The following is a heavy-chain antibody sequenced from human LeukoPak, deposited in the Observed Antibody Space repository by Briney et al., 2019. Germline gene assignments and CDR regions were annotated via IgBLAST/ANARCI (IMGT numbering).Heavy chain of an antibody. CDR3: ARDPLAARPNPFDY. CDR1: GYTFTSYD. CDR2: MNPNSGNT. Sequence: GASVKVSCKASGYTFTSYDINWVRQATGQGLEWMGWMNPNSGNTGYAQKFQGRVTMTRNTSISTAYMELSSLRSEDTAVYYCARDPLAARPNPFDYWGQGTLVTVSS. D-gene: IGHD6-6*01. V-gene: IGHV1-8*01. J-gene: IGHJ4*02.